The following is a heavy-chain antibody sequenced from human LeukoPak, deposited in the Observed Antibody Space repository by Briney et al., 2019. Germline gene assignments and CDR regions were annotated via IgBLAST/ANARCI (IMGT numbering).Heavy chain of an antibody. CDR2: IYYSGST. V-gene: IGHV4-31*03. CDR3: ARLRSGSWYFDY. Sequence: SETLSLTCTVSGGSISSGGYYWSWIRQHPGKGLEWIGYIYYSGSTYYNPSLKSRVTISVDTSKNQFSLKLSSVTAADTAVYYCARLRSGSWYFDYWGQGTLVTVSS. J-gene: IGHJ4*02. D-gene: IGHD4-17*01. CDR1: GGSISSGGYY.